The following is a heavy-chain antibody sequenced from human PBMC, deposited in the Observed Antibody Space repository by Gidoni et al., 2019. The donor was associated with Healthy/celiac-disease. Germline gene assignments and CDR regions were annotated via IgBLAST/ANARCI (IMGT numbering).Heavy chain of an antibody. Sequence: EVQLLESGGGFVHPGGSLRLSCAASALTFSSYASSWVRQAPGTGLEGVSAISGSGGSTYYADSVKGRFTIARDNSKNTLYLQMSSGRAEEKDVYYCAKDYTGQGVIDWLDPWGQGTLVTVSS. CDR2: ISGSGGST. D-gene: IGHD3-10*01. CDR1: ALTFSSYA. CDR3: AKDYTGQGVIDWLDP. V-gene: IGHV3-23*01. J-gene: IGHJ5*02.